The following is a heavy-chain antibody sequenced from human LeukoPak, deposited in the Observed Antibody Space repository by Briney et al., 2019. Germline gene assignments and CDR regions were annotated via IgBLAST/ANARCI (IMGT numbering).Heavy chain of an antibody. V-gene: IGHV3-66*01. D-gene: IGHD3-22*01. CDR3: ARDKDGSSGYYYDY. CDR1: GFTASSNY. J-gene: IGHJ4*02. Sequence: PGGSLRLSCAASGFTASSNYMSWVRQAPGKGLEWVSVLYSGGSTYYEDSVKGRFTISRDNSKNTLHLQMNSLRAEDTALYYCARDKDGSSGYYYDYWGQGTLVTVSS. CDR2: LYSGGST.